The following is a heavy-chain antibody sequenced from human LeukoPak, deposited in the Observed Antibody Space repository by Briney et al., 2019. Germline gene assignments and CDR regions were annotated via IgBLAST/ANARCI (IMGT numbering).Heavy chain of an antibody. J-gene: IGHJ3*02. CDR3: AKARGLIGGALDI. D-gene: IGHD3-22*01. CDR1: GFTFDDYI. CDR2: VSWDGDTT. V-gene: IGHV3-43*01. Sequence: GGSLRLSCAASGFTFDDYIMHWVRQAPGKGLEWVSLVSWDGDTTYYADSVKGRFTISRDNSKNSLYLQMNSLRTEDTALYYCAKARGLIGGALDIWGQGTMVTVSS.